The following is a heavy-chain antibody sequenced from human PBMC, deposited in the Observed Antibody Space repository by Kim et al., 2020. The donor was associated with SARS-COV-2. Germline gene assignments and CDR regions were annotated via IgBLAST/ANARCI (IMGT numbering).Heavy chain of an antibody. CDR3: ARHSSGSYSRYYYGMDV. CDR2: IYYSGST. Sequence: SETLSLTCTVSGGSISSSSYYWGWIRQPPGKGLEWIGSIYYSGSTYYNPSLKSRVTISVDTSKNQFSLKLSSVTAADTAVYYCARHSSGSYSRYYYGMDVWGQGTTVTVSS. CDR1: GGSISSSSYY. J-gene: IGHJ6*02. D-gene: IGHD1-26*01. V-gene: IGHV4-39*01.